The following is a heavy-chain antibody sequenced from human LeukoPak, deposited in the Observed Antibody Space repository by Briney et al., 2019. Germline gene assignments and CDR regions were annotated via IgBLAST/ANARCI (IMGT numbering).Heavy chain of an antibody. D-gene: IGHD5-18*01. CDR3: ARDSGYRYGHAYDY. CDR2: IWYDGSNK. V-gene: IGHV3-33*08. CDR1: GFTFSSYG. Sequence: PGGSLRLSCAASGFTFSSYGMHWVRQAPGKGLEWVAVIWYDGSNKYYADSVKGRFTISRDNSKNTLYLQMNSLGAEDTAVYYCARDSGYRYGHAYDYWGQGTLVTVSS. J-gene: IGHJ4*02.